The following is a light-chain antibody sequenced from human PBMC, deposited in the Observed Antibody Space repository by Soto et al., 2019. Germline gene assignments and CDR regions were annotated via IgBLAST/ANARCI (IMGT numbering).Light chain of an antibody. CDR2: GAS. CDR3: QQYNNWPPYT. J-gene: IGKJ2*01. Sequence: VMTQSPATLSVSPGERATLSCRATQSVSSNLAWYQQKPGQAPRLLIYGASARATAIPARFSGSGSGTEFTLTISGLQSEDFAVYYCQQYNNWPPYTFGQGTQLEIK. V-gene: IGKV3-15*01. CDR1: QSVSSN.